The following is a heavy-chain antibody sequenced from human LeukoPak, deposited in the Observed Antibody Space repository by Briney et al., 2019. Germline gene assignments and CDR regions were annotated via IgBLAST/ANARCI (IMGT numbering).Heavy chain of an antibody. CDR1: GGSISSRSHY. D-gene: IGHD5-18*01. V-gene: IGHV4-39*01. Sequence: SETLSLTCTFSGGSISSRSHYWGWIRQPPGKGLEWIGSMYYSGSTYYNPSLKSRVTISVDTSTNQLSLKPSSVTAADTAVYHCARHVGYNYGHVDCWGQGTLVTVSS. CDR2: MYYSGST. J-gene: IGHJ4*02. CDR3: ARHVGYNYGHVDC.